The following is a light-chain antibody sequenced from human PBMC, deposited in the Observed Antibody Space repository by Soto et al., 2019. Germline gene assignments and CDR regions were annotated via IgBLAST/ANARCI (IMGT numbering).Light chain of an antibody. CDR1: QSVSSRF. V-gene: IGKV3-20*01. CDR2: GAS. Sequence: EIVLTQSPGTLSLSPGERATLSCRASQSVSSRFLAWDQQKPGQAPRILIYGASSRATGLPDRFSGSGSGTDFTLISSRLEPEDFAMYYCQQYDSSRTFGQGTKVEMK. CDR3: QQYDSSRT. J-gene: IGKJ1*01.